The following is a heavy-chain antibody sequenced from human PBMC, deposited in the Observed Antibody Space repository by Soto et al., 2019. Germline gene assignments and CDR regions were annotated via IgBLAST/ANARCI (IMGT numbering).Heavy chain of an antibody. CDR3: ATAYGSSWYDY. D-gene: IGHD6-13*01. J-gene: IGHJ4*02. CDR1: GGSISSSSLY. Sequence: QLQLQESGPGLVKPSETLSLTCGVSGGSISSSSLYWGWIRQPPGKGLLWIGNINYTGITYFNPSLKSRATSSVDTSKKPFSLKLPSVTDADTAVYYCATAYGSSWYDYWGQGNLVT. CDR2: INYTGIT. V-gene: IGHV4-39*01.